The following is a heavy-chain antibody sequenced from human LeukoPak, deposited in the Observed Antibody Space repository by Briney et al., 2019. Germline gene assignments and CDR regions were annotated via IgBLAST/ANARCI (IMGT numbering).Heavy chain of an antibody. J-gene: IGHJ5*02. CDR2: IYSGGST. CDR3: ARGNWFDP. V-gene: IGHV3-66*01. CDR1: GFTFSSYA. Sequence: GSLRLSCAASGFTFSSYAMSWVRQAPGKGLEWVSVIYSGGSTYYADSVKGRFTISRDNSKNTLYLQMNSLRAEDTAVYYCARGNWFDPWGQGTLVTVSS.